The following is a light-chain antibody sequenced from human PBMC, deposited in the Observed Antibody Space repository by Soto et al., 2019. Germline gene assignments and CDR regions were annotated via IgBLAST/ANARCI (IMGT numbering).Light chain of an antibody. CDR1: QSVSNY. CDR3: QHRSNWWT. CDR2: DAS. Sequence: DIVLTQSPATLSVSPGERATLSCRASQSVSNYLAWYQQRPGQAPRLLIYDASNRATDIPARFSGSGSGTDFTLTISSLEPEDFAVYYCQHRSNWWTFGQGTKVEIK. J-gene: IGKJ1*01. V-gene: IGKV3-11*01.